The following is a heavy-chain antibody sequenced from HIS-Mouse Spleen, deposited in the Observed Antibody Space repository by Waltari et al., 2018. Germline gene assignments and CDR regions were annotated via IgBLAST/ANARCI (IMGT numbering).Heavy chain of an antibody. Sequence: QVQLVESGGGVVQPGRSLRLSSAASGFTFRGSGMPWGRQAPGKGLEWVAVISYDGSNKYYADSVKGRFTISRDNSKNTLYLQMNSLRAEDTAVYYCAKASSGWLDYWGQGTLVTVSS. D-gene: IGHD6-19*01. CDR2: ISYDGSNK. CDR1: GFTFRGSG. CDR3: AKASSGWLDY. V-gene: IGHV3-30*18. J-gene: IGHJ4*02.